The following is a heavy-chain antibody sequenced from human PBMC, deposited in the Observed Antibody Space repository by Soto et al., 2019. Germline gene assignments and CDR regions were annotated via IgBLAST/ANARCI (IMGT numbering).Heavy chain of an antibody. CDR1: GFTFSNYW. D-gene: IGHD2-8*02. Sequence: EVQVVESGGGLVQPGGSLRLSCAASGFTFSNYWMTWVRQAPGKGLEWVANIKQDASENFYVDSVKGRFTISRDNAKNSLYLQMNGLRVEDTAVYYCARDSGPRGYDACDIWGQGTMVTVSS. CDR2: IKQDASEN. CDR3: ARDSGPRGYDACDI. V-gene: IGHV3-7*04. J-gene: IGHJ3*02.